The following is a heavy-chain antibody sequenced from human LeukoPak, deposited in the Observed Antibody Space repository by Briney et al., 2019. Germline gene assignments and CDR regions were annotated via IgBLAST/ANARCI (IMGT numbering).Heavy chain of an antibody. D-gene: IGHD3-10*01. V-gene: IGHV3-23*01. Sequence: GGSLRLSCAASGFTSTTYAMTWVRQAPGKEMEWVSSISGSGNTKNYADSVKGRFTISRDNSKITLYLQMNSLRAEDTAVYYCARPYGSGSSYYFGYWGQGTLVTVSS. CDR1: GFTSTTYA. CDR3: ARPYGSGSSYYFGY. J-gene: IGHJ4*02. CDR2: ISGSGNTK.